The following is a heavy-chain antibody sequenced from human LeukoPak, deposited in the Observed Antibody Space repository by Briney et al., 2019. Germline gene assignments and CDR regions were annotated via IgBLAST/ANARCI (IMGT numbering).Heavy chain of an antibody. Sequence: PSDPLSLTCNVSGGSISSGNYYWSWIPQPAGKGLEWLERIYSSGLTNYNPSLKSRVTISVDTSKNQFSLNLSSVTAADTAVYYCARDIHTSDWTKFDYWGQGTSVTVSS. CDR1: GGSISSGNYY. CDR2: IYSSGLT. CDR3: ARDIHTSDWTKFDY. D-gene: IGHD6-19*01. J-gene: IGHJ4*02. V-gene: IGHV4-61*02.